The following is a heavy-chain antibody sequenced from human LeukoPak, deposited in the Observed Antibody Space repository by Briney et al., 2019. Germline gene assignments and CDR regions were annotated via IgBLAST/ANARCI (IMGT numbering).Heavy chain of an antibody. J-gene: IGHJ4*02. CDR1: GGSFSGYY. CDR2: INHSGST. Sequence: PSETLSLTCAVYGGSFSGYYWSWIRQPPGKGLEWIGEINHSGSTNYNPSLKSRVTISVDTSKNQFSLKLSSVTAADTAVYYCAGENSGTYSFFEYWAPGTLVSVFS. D-gene: IGHD1-26*01. V-gene: IGHV4-34*01. CDR3: AGENSGTYSFFEY.